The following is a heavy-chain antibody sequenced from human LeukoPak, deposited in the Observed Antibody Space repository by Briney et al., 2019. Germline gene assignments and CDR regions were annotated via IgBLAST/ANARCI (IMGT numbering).Heavy chain of an antibody. D-gene: IGHD6-19*01. CDR2: INHSGST. V-gene: IGHV4-34*01. J-gene: IGHJ4*02. CDR1: GGSFSGYY. Sequence: SETLSLTCAVYGGSFSGYYWSRIRQPPGKGLEWIGEINHSGSTNYNPSLKSRVTILVDTSKNQFSLKLSSVTAADTAVYYCARGRYSSGPFDYWGQGTLVTVSS. CDR3: ARGRYSSGPFDY.